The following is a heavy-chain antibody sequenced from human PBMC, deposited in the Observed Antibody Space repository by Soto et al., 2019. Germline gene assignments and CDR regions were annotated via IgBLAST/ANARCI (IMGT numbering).Heavy chain of an antibody. J-gene: IGHJ5*02. CDR2: ISASGST. D-gene: IGHD3-22*01. CDR3: ARRDRSGFSYWLDT. CDR1: GGSISDGYY. Sequence: SETLSLTCTVSGGSISDGYYWTWIRQHPGKGLEWIGSISASGSTSYNPSLKSRLTVSVDKSKNQFSLNLRSVTAADTAVYYCARRDRSGFSYWLDTWGQGTLVTVSS. V-gene: IGHV4-31*03.